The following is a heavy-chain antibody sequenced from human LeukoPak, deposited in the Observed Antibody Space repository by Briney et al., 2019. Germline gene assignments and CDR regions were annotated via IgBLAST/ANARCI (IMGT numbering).Heavy chain of an antibody. V-gene: IGHV1-24*01. J-gene: IGHJ6*02. Sequence: GASVKVSCKVSGYTLTELSMHWVRQAPGKGLEWMGGFDPEDGETIYAQKFQGRVTMTRNTSISTAYMELSSLRSEDTAVYYCARQYSSGWTYYYYYYGMDVWGQGTTVTVSS. D-gene: IGHD6-19*01. CDR3: ARQYSSGWTYYYYYYGMDV. CDR2: FDPEDGET. CDR1: GYTLTELS.